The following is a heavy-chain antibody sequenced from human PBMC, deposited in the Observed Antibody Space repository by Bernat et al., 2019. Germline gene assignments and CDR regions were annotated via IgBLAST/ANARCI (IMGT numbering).Heavy chain of an antibody. Sequence: EVQLVESGGGLVKPGGSLRLSCAASGFTFSSYSMNWVRQAPGKGLEWVSSISSSSSYIYYADSVKGRFTISRDNAKNSLYLQMNSLRAEDTAVYYCAKEGLVRGEFDYWGQGTLVTVSS. CDR3: AKEGLVRGEFDY. CDR2: ISSSSSYI. J-gene: IGHJ4*02. CDR1: GFTFSSYS. V-gene: IGHV3-21*01. D-gene: IGHD6-19*01.